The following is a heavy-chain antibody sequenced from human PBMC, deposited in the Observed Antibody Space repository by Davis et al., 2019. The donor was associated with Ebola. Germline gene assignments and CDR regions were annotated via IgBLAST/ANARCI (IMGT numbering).Heavy chain of an antibody. J-gene: IGHJ4*02. CDR1: GFTFSSYW. Sequence: PGGSLRLSCEASGFTFSSYWMSWVRQAPGKGLEWVANIKEDGSKKQYVDSLKGRFTISRDNAKKSLHLEVNSLRFDDTAVYYCARDASWSFDSWGQGTVVTVSS. CDR2: IKEDGSKK. CDR3: ARDASWSFDS. D-gene: IGHD2-8*01. V-gene: IGHV3-7*01.